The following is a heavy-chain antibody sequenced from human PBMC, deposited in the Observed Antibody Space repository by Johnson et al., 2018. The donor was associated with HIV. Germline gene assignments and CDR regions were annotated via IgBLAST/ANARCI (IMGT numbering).Heavy chain of an antibody. D-gene: IGHD6-13*01. CDR2: ISGSGGST. J-gene: IGHJ3*02. Sequence: VQLVESGGGVVQPGGSLRLSCAASGLTFSSYGMHWVRQAPGKGLEWVSAISGSGGSTYYADSVKGRFTISRDNSKNTPYLQMNSLRAEDTAVYYCARGWAASRTFDIWGQGTMVTVSS. V-gene: IGHV3-NL1*01. CDR1: GLTFSSYG. CDR3: ARGWAASRTFDI.